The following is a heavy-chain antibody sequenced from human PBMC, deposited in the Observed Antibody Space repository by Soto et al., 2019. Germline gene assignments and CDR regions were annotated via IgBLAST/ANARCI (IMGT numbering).Heavy chain of an antibody. V-gene: IGHV4-30-4*01. CDR1: GDSISSNNNY. J-gene: IGHJ5*02. D-gene: IGHD5-18*01. Sequence: SETLSLTCTVSGDSISSNNNYWSWIRQPPGEGLEWIGFISYSGTTSYSPSLKSRVAISLDTSKNQFSLSLSSVTAADTAVYYCARGRGYSHGLAPWGQGTRVTVS. CDR2: ISYSGTT. CDR3: ARGRGYSHGLAP.